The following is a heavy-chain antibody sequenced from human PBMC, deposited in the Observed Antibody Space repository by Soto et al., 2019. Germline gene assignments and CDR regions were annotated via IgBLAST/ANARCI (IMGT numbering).Heavy chain of an antibody. CDR3: ATDSISMIVVDSFDV. V-gene: IGHV1-24*01. J-gene: IGHJ3*01. CDR2: FDPEDGET. CDR1: GYTLTELS. Sequence: ASVKVSCKVSGYTLTELSIHWVRQAPGKGLEWMGGFDPEDGETIYAQKFQGRVTMTEDTSTDTAYMELSSLRSEDTAVYYCATDSISMIVVDSFDVWGQGTMVTVSS. D-gene: IGHD3-22*01.